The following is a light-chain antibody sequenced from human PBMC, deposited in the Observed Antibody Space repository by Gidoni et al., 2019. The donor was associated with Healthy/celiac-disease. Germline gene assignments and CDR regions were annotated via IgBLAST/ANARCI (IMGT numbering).Light chain of an antibody. V-gene: IGLV2-14*01. CDR2: DVS. CDR1: SSDVGGYNY. J-gene: IGLJ2*01. CDR3: SSYTSSSTFDVV. Sequence: QSALTQPASVSGSPGQSITIPCTGTSSDVGGYNYVSWYQQHPGKAPKLMIYDVSHRPSGVSNRFAGSKSGNTASLTISGLQAEDEADYYCSSYTSSSTFDVVFGGGTKLTVL.